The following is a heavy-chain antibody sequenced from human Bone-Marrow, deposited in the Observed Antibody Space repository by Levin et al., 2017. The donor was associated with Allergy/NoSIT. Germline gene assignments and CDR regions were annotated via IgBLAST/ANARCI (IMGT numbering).Heavy chain of an antibody. CDR1: GFTFSSYR. CDR2: INTDGSST. V-gene: IGHV3-74*01. CDR3: ARPPSDSWAPFDY. Sequence: GGSLRLSCAASGFTFSSYRMHWVRQAPGKGLVWVSRINTDGSSTTYTDSVKGRFTISRDNARNTLYLQMNSLRADDTAVYYCARPPSDSWAPFDYWGQGTLVTVSS. J-gene: IGHJ4*02. D-gene: IGHD6-13*01.